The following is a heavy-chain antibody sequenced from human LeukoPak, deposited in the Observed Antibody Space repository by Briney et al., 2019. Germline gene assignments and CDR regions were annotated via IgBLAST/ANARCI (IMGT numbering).Heavy chain of an antibody. D-gene: IGHD2-2*02. CDR1: GYTFTGYY. V-gene: IGHV1-2*02. Sequence: GASVKVPCKASGYTFTGYYMHWVRQAPGQGLEWMGWINPNSGGTNYAQKFQGRVTMTRDTSISTAYMELSRLRSDDTAVYYCARRQRKGSIVVVPAAISFAFDIWSQGTMVTVSS. J-gene: IGHJ3*02. CDR3: ARRQRKGSIVVVPAAISFAFDI. CDR2: INPNSGGT.